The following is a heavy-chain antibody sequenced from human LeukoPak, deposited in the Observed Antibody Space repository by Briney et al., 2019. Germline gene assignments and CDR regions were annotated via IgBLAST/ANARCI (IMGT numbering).Heavy chain of an antibody. Sequence: GESLKISCKGSGYSFTSYWINWVRQMPGKGLEWMGRIDPIDSYTNYSPSFPGHVTVSADKSISTAFLQWSSLKASDTAMYYCARHLKDTAMDIHGYYFDYWGQGTLVTVSS. CDR2: IDPIDSYT. CDR1: GYSFTSYW. D-gene: IGHD5-18*01. J-gene: IGHJ4*02. V-gene: IGHV5-10-1*01. CDR3: ARHLKDTAMDIHGYYFDY.